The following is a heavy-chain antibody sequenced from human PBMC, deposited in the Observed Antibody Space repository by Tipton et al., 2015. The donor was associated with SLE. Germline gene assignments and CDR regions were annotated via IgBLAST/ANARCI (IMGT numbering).Heavy chain of an antibody. CDR3: ARHQRTGGWFDP. V-gene: IGHV4-59*08. CDR2: IYYSGST. Sequence: LRLSCTVSGGSISSYYWSWIRQPPGKGLEWIGYIYYSGSTNYNPSLKSRVTISVDTSKNQFSLKLSSVTAADTAVYYCARHQRTGGWFDPWGQGTLVTVSS. D-gene: IGHD3-10*01. CDR1: GGSISSYY. J-gene: IGHJ5*02.